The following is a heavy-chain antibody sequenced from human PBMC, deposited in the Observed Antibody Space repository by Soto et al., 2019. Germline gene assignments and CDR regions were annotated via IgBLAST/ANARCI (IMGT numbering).Heavy chain of an antibody. Sequence: QVPLVQSGAEVKKPGSSVKVSCKASGGTFSSYAISWVRQAPGQGLEWMGGIIPIFGTANYAQKFQGRVTITADKSTSTAYMELSSLRSEDTAVYYCATGYCSGGSCYPPPYFDYWGQGTLVTVSS. V-gene: IGHV1-69*06. D-gene: IGHD2-15*01. J-gene: IGHJ4*02. CDR2: IIPIFGTA. CDR1: GGTFSSYA. CDR3: ATGYCSGGSCYPPPYFDY.